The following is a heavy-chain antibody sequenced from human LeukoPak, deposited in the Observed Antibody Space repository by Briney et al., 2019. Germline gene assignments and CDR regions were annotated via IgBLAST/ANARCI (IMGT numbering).Heavy chain of an antibody. J-gene: IGHJ4*02. CDR3: ARGGYGQGQPFDY. D-gene: IGHD6-25*01. CDR2: INPNSGGT. Sequence: GASVKVSCKASGGTFSSYAISWVRQAPGQGLEWMGWINPNSGGTNYAQKFQGRVTMTRDTSISTAYMELSRLRSDDTAVYYCARGGYGQGQPFDYWGQGTLVTVSS. V-gene: IGHV1-2*02. CDR1: GGTFSSYA.